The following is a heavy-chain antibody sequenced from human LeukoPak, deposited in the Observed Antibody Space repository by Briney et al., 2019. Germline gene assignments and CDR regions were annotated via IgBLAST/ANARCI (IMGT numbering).Heavy chain of an antibody. CDR3: AKDRGPSIVVVPAASRADDAFDI. D-gene: IGHD2-2*01. Sequence: GGTLRLSCAASGFTFSSHGMNWVRQAPGKGLEWVSGISPSGGITYYTDSVKGRFTISRDNSKNTLYLQMNSLRAEDTAVYYCAKDRGPSIVVVPAASRADDAFDIWGQGTMVTVSS. CDR1: GFTFSSHG. CDR2: ISPSGGIT. J-gene: IGHJ3*02. V-gene: IGHV3-23*01.